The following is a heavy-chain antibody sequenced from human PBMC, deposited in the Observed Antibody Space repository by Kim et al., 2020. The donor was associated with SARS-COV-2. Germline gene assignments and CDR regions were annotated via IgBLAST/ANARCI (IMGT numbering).Heavy chain of an antibody. CDR3: AGHTRGPAADYFQH. J-gene: IGHJ1*01. D-gene: IGHD1-26*01. CDR2: IYYSGST. V-gene: IGHV4-59*08. Sequence: SETLSLTCTVSGGSISSYYWSWIRQPPGKGLEWIGYIYYSGSTNYNPSPKSRVTISVDTSKNQFPLKLSPVTAADTAAYYCAGHTRGPAADYFQHWGQGT. CDR1: GGSISSYY.